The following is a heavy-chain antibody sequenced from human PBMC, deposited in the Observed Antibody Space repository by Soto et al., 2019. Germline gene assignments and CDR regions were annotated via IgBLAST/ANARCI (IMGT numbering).Heavy chain of an antibody. Sequence: ASVKVSCKASGYTFTSYGISWVRQAPGQGLEWMGWISAYNGNTNYAQKLQGRVTMTTDTSTSTAYMELRSLRSDDTAVYYCARDPLLWFGELSPLDYWGQGTLVTVSS. CDR2: ISAYNGNT. CDR1: GYTFTSYG. D-gene: IGHD3-10*01. CDR3: ARDPLLWFGELSPLDY. V-gene: IGHV1-18*01. J-gene: IGHJ4*02.